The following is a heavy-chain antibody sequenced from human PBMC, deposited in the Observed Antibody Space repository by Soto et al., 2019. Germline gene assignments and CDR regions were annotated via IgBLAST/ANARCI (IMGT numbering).Heavy chain of an antibody. CDR3: TTRPHCSSTSCSVGIDY. J-gene: IGHJ4*02. Sequence: PSETLSLTCAVYGGSFSGYYWSWIRQPPGKGLEWIGEIDHSGSTNYNPSLKSRVTMSVDPSKNQFSLEVTSVTAADTAVYYCTTRPHCSSTSCSVGIDYWGPGTLVTVSS. CDR2: IDHSGST. CDR1: GGSFSGYY. D-gene: IGHD2-2*01. V-gene: IGHV4-34*10.